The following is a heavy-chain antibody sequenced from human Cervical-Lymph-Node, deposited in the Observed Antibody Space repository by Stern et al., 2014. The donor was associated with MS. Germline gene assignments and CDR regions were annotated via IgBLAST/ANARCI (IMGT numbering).Heavy chain of an antibody. CDR2: ISSSGDTI. CDR3: VRGWEPRQDGPSGHDYDAFDI. Sequence: QVQLVESGGGLVKPGGSLRLSCAASGFTFSDSYMTWIRQTPGKGLEWGSYISSSGDTIKYADSVKGRFTVSRDNAKNSLSLQMSSLRVEDTAVYYCVRGWEPRQDGPSGHDYDAFDIWGQGTMVTVSS. J-gene: IGHJ3*02. D-gene: IGHD5-12*01. V-gene: IGHV3-11*01. CDR1: GFTFSDSY.